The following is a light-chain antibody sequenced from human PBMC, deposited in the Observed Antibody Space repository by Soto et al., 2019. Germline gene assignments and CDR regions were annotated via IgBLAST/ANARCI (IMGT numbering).Light chain of an antibody. CDR2: GNS. Sequence: QSVLTQPPSVSGAPGQTVTISCAGSSPHIGATYDIHWYQQLPGAAPRLLIYGNSNRPSGVPDRFAGSKSGTSASLALIGLRVEDAGMYYCQAFDNSLSASGVFGGGTTVTVL. CDR3: QAFDNSLSASGV. CDR1: SPHIGATYD. J-gene: IGLJ3*02. V-gene: IGLV1-40*01.